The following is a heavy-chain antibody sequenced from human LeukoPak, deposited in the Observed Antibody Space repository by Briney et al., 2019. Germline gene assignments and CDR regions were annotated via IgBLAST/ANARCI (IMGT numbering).Heavy chain of an antibody. D-gene: IGHD3-10*01. J-gene: IGHJ4*02. CDR2: INPSGGST. CDR1: GYTFTSYY. V-gene: IGHV1-46*01. Sequence: ASVKVSCKASGYTFTSYYMHWVRQAPGQGLEWMGIINPSGGSTSYAQKFQGRVTMTRDTSTSTVYMELSSLRSEDTAVYYCARDDPQRGSGSYYNPLGYWGQGTLVTVSS. CDR3: ARDDPQRGSGSYYNPLGY.